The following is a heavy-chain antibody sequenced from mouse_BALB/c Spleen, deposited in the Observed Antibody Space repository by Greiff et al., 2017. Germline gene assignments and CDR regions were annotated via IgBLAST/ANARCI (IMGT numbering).Heavy chain of an antibody. D-gene: IGHD2-4*01. Sequence: EVQLQQSGPSLVKPSQTLSLTCSVTGDSITSGYWNWIRKFPGNKLEYMGYISYSGSTYYNPSLKSRISITRDTSKNQYYLQLNSVTTEDTATYYCARYDYDGGVDAMDYWGQGTSVTVSS. V-gene: IGHV3-8*02. J-gene: IGHJ4*01. CDR1: GDSITSGY. CDR2: ISYSGST. CDR3: ARYDYDGGVDAMDY.